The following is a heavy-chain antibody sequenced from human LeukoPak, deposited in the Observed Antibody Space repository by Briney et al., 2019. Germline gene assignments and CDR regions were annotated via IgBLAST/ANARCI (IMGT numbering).Heavy chain of an antibody. CDR3: ARGKAPRDAFDI. CDR2: ISSSSSYI. Sequence: GGSLRLSCAASGFTFSSYSMNWVRQAPGKGLEWVSFISSSSSYIYYADSVKGRFTISRDNAKNSLYLQMNSLRAEDTAVYYCARGKAPRDAFDIRGQGTMVTVSS. J-gene: IGHJ3*02. V-gene: IGHV3-21*01. CDR1: GFTFSSYS.